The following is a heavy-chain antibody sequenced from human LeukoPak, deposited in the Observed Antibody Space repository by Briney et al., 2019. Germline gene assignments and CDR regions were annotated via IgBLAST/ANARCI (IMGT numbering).Heavy chain of an antibody. V-gene: IGHV4-34*01. J-gene: IGHJ6*04. CDR1: GGSFSGYY. CDR2: INHSGST. CDR3: ARDLDV. Sequence: SETLSLTCAVYGGSFSGYYWSWIRQPPGKGLEWIGEINHSGSTNYNPSLKSRVTISVDTSKNQFSLKLSSVTAADTAVYYCARDLDVWGKGTTVTVSS.